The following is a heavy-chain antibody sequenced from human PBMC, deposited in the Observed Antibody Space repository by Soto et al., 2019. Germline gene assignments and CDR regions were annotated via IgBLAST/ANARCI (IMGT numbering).Heavy chain of an antibody. CDR1: GFTFSSYA. CDR2: ISGSGGST. Sequence: EVQLLESGGDLVQPGGSLRLSCAASGFTFSSYAMSWVLQAPGKGLEWVSTISGSGGSTYYADSVKGRFTISRDNSKNTLYLQMNSLRAEDTAVYYCAKPGVVGATTPFDYWGQGTLVTVSS. V-gene: IGHV3-23*01. CDR3: AKPGVVGATTPFDY. D-gene: IGHD1-26*01. J-gene: IGHJ4*02.